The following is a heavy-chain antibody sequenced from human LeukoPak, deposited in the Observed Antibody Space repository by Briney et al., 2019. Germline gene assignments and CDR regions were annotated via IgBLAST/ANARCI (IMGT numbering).Heavy chain of an antibody. CDR1: GASINSAGYY. V-gene: IGHV4-31*03. CDR2: ISYAGST. Sequence: SETLSLTCTVSGASINSAGYYWSWIRQLPGKGLEWIGYISYAGSTYYNPSLKSRVIISRDTSKNQFSLKLSSVTAADTAIYYCARGDYWGQGTLVTVSS. J-gene: IGHJ4*02. CDR3: ARGDY.